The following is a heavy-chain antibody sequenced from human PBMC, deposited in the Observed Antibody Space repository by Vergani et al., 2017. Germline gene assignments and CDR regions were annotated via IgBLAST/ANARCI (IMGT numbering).Heavy chain of an antibody. CDR2: IFSNDEK. CDR3: ARTYYDSSGYEFDY. J-gene: IGHJ4*02. D-gene: IGHD3-22*01. Sequence: QVTLKESGPVLVKPTETLTLTCTVSGFSLSNARMGVSWIRQPPGKALEWLAHIFSNDEKSYSTSLKTRLTISKDTSKNQVVLTMTNMDPVDTATYYCARTYYDSSGYEFDYWGQGILVTVSS. CDR1: GFSLSNARMG. V-gene: IGHV2-26*01.